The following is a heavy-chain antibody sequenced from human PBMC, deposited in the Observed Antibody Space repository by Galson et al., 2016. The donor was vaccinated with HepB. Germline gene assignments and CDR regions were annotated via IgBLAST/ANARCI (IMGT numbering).Heavy chain of an antibody. D-gene: IGHD6-13*01. CDR1: AGTISITGYF. J-gene: IGHJ4*02. CDR2: ISHSGSA. CDR3: ARYGSWTGFDY. Sequence: LSLTCTVSAGTISITGYFWSWIRQLPGGGLEWIGYISHSGSAYLNPSLKSRSTISVDTSKNQFSLDLRSVTAADTAVYFCARYGSWTGFDYWGQGTLVNVSS. V-gene: IGHV4-31*03.